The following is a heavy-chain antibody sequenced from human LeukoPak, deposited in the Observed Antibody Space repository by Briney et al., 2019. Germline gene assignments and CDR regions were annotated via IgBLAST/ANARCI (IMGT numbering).Heavy chain of an antibody. V-gene: IGHV3-48*03. D-gene: IGHD3-9*01. CDR1: GFTFSSYE. CDR3: ARRGYYDILTGYVDY. CDR2: ISSSGSTI. Sequence: GGSLRLSCAASGFTFSSYEMNWVRQAPGKGLEWVSYISSSGSTIYYADSVKGRFTISRDNAKNSLYLQMNSLRAEDTAVYYCARRGYYDILTGYVDYWGQGTLVTVPS. J-gene: IGHJ4*02.